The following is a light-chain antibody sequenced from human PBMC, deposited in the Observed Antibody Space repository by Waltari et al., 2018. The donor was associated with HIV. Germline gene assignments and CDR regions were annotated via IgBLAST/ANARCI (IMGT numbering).Light chain of an antibody. CDR2: RNN. V-gene: IGLV1-47*01. CDR1: SSNIGSNY. CDR3: AAWDDSLSGWV. Sequence: QSMLTQPPSASGTPGQRVTISCSGSSSNIGSNYVSWYQQVPGTAPKLLIYRNNQWSAGAPDRFPGSKSGTAASLAISGLRSEDEADYYCAAWDDSLSGWVFGGGTKLTVL. J-gene: IGLJ3*02.